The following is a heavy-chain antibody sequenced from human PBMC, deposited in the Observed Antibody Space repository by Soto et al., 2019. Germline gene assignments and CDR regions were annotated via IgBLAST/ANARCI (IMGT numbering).Heavy chain of an antibody. CDR3: ARGGRGYSSAPRYYFDY. Sequence: QVQLVQSGSEVKKPGSSVKVSCKASGGSFSSNPISWVRQAPGQGLEWMPGIIPIFATAHYAQKFQGRVTITADESTSTAYMELTSLRSEDTAVYFCARGGRGYSSAPRYYFDYWGQGTLVTVSS. D-gene: IGHD5-18*01. J-gene: IGHJ4*02. CDR1: GGSFSSNP. CDR2: IIPIFATA. V-gene: IGHV1-69*01.